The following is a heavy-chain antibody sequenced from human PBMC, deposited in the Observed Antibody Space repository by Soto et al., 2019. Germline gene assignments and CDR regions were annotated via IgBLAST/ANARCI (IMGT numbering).Heavy chain of an antibody. CDR3: ARAWVVVTAPDY. V-gene: IGHV1-3*05. Sequence: QVQLVQSGAEEKKPGASVKVSCKASGYTFTSYAMHWVRQAPGQRLEWMGWINAGNGNTKYSQKFQGRVTITRDTSASAAYRELSSMRSDDTAVYYCARAWVVVTAPDYWGQGTLVTVSS. CDR1: GYTFTSYA. CDR2: INAGNGNT. J-gene: IGHJ4*02. D-gene: IGHD2-21*02.